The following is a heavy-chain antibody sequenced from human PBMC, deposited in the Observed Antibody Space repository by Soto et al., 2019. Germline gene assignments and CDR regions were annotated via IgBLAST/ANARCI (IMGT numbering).Heavy chain of an antibody. Sequence: EVQLLESGGGLVQPGGSLRLSCAASGFTFSSYAMSWVRQAPGKGLEWVSAISRIGSSTYYADSVKGRFTISRDNSKNTLYLQMNRLRAEDTAVYFCAKGSSGLRFLEWFSPHDYWGQGTLVTVSS. J-gene: IGHJ4*02. CDR1: GFTFSSYA. CDR2: ISRIGSST. D-gene: IGHD3-3*01. V-gene: IGHV3-23*01. CDR3: AKGSSGLRFLEWFSPHDY.